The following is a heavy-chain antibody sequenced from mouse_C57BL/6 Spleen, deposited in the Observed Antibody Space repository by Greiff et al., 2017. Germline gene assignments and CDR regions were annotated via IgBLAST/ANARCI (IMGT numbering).Heavy chain of an antibody. CDR1: GFTFSDFY. CDR2: SRNKANDYTT. J-gene: IGHJ3*01. CDR3: ARDAWAVFPFAY. V-gene: IGHV7-1*01. Sequence: EVNLVESGGGLVQSGRSLRLSCATSGFTFSDFYMEWVRQAPGKGLEWIAASRNKANDYTTEYSASVKGRFIVSRDTSQSILYLQMNALRAEDTAIYYCARDAWAVFPFAYWGQGTLVTVSA.